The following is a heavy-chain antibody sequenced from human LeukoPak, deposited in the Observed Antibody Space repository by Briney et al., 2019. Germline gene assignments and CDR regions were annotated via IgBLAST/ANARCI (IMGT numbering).Heavy chain of an antibody. V-gene: IGHV3-23*01. Sequence: GGSLRLSCAASGITFSSYAMSWVRQPPGKGLEWVSSVSGGGGTTYYADSVKGRFTISRDNSKSTLYLQMNSLRAEDTAVYYCANGDAGRPSEGLDYWGRGTLVTVSS. J-gene: IGHJ4*02. D-gene: IGHD6-6*01. CDR3: ANGDAGRPSEGLDY. CDR2: VSGGGGTT. CDR1: GITFSSYA.